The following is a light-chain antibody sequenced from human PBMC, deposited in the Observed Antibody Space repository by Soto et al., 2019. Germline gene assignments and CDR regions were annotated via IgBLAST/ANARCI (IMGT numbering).Light chain of an antibody. CDR3: CSYAGTYTYV. Sequence: SVLTQPRSVSGSPGQPVTISRTGTSSDVGGYNYVSWYQQHPGKAPKLMIYDVTKRPSGVPDRFSGSESGNTASLTISGLQAEDEADYYCCSYAGTYTYVFGTGSKVGVL. CDR2: DVT. CDR1: SSDVGGYNY. V-gene: IGLV2-11*01. J-gene: IGLJ1*01.